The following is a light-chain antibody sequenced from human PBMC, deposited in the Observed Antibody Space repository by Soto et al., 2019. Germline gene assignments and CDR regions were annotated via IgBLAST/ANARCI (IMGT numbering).Light chain of an antibody. J-gene: IGKJ5*01. CDR3: QQYGSSIT. Sequence: EIVMAQSPATLSVSPGERATLSCRASQSVSGNLAWYQQKPGQAPRLLIYDTSTRATGIPARFSGSGSGTDFTLTISRLEPEDFAVFYCQQYGSSITFGQGTRLEIK. V-gene: IGKV3-15*01. CDR2: DTS. CDR1: QSVSGN.